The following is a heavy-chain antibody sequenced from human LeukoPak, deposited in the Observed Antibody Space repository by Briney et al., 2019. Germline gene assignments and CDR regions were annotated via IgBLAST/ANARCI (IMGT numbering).Heavy chain of an antibody. D-gene: IGHD3-16*02. J-gene: IGHJ4*02. CDR1: VGSISSGSYY. CDR2: IYTSGST. Sequence: PSETLSLTCTVSVGSISSGSYYWGWIRQPAGKGLEWFGRIYTSGSTNYNPSLKSRVTISVDTSKNQFSLKLSSVTAADTAVYYCARGPITFGGVIAAYYFDYWGQGTLVTVSS. V-gene: IGHV4-61*02. CDR3: ARGPITFGGVIAAYYFDY.